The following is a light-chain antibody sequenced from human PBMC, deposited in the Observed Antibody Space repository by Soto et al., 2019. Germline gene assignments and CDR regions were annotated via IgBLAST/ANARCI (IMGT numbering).Light chain of an antibody. CDR2: GAS. V-gene: IGKV3-20*01. CDR1: QSVSDRF. J-gene: IGKJ1*01. CDR3: QQYGSSPPT. Sequence: IVLTQSPGTLSLSPGERATLSCRASQSVSDRFLAWYQQRPGQAPRLLIHGASTGATGIPDRFSGSGSGTDFTLTISRLEPEDFAVYYCQQYGSSPPTFGQGTRVEIK.